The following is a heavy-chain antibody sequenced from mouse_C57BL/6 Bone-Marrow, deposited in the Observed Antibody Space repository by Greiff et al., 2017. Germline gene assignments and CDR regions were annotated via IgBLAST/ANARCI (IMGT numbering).Heavy chain of an antibody. CDR2: INSDGGST. CDR3: ARIGANWDWYFDV. D-gene: IGHD4-1*01. J-gene: IGHJ1*03. CDR1: EYEFPSHD. V-gene: IGHV5-2*01. Sequence: VQLKESGGGLVQPGESLKLSCESNEYEFPSHDMSWVRKTPEKRLELVAAINSDGGSTYYPDTMERRFIISRDNTKETLYLQLSSLRSEDTALYYCARIGANWDWYFDVWGTGTTVTVSS.